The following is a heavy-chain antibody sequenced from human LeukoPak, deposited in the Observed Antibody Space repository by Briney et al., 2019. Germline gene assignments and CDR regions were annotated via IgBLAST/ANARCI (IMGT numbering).Heavy chain of an antibody. J-gene: IGHJ3*02. CDR1: GGTFSSYA. CDR3: ASYCSSTSCQGAFDI. Sequence: GASVKVSCEASGGTFSSYAISWVRQAPGQGLEWMGGIIPIFGTANYAQKFQGRVTITADESTSTAYMELGSLRSEDTAVYYCASYCSSTSCQGAFDIWGQGTMVTVSS. CDR2: IIPIFGTA. D-gene: IGHD2-2*01. V-gene: IGHV1-69*13.